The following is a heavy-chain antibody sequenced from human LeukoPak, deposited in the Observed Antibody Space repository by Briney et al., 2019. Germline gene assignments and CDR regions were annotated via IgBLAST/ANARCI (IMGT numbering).Heavy chain of an antibody. Sequence: GASVKVSCKASGYTFATYGFCWVRQAPGHGLEWMGWISANTGKTDYARKFQGRVTMTTDTSTSTAYMELRGLRPDDTAVYYCAKVAGDRMDYWGQGTLLTVSS. J-gene: IGHJ4*02. D-gene: IGHD6-13*01. CDR3: AKVAGDRMDY. V-gene: IGHV1-18*01. CDR1: GYTFATYG. CDR2: ISANTGKT.